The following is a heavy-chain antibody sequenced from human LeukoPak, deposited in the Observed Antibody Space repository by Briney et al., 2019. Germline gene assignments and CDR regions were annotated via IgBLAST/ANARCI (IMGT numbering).Heavy chain of an antibody. Sequence: GGSLRLSCAASGFTFSSYSMNWVRQAPGERLEWVSSISSSSSYIYYADSVKGRFTISRDDAKNSLFLQMNSLRAEDTAVYYCARHHYSEYYFDYWSQGTLVTVSS. D-gene: IGHD3-10*01. J-gene: IGHJ4*02. CDR1: GFTFSSYS. CDR3: ARHHYSEYYFDY. CDR2: ISSSSSYI. V-gene: IGHV3-21*01.